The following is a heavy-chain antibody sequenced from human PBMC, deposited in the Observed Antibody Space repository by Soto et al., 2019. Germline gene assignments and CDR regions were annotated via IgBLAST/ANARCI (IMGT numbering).Heavy chain of an antibody. CDR1: GFTFRNAW. J-gene: IGHJ6*02. Sequence: LGLSCAASGFTFRNAWMSWVRQAPGKGLEWVGRIKSKTDGGTTDYAAPVKGRFTISRDDSKNTLYLQMNSLKTEDTAVYYCTTGGVVIIVNYYYYGMDVWGQGTTVTVSS. CDR3: TTGGVVIIVNYYYYGMDV. D-gene: IGHD3-3*01. V-gene: IGHV3-15*01. CDR2: IKSKTDGGTT.